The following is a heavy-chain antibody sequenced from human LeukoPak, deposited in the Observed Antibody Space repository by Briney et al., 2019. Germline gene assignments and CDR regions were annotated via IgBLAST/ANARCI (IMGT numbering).Heavy chain of an antibody. CDR3: AKDSHGSFDY. D-gene: IGHD3-10*01. CDR2: ISYDGSNK. J-gene: IGHJ4*02. CDR1: GFTFSSYS. V-gene: IGHV3-30*18. Sequence: GGSLRLSCEASGFTFSSYSMHWVRQAPGKGLEWVAVISYDGSNKYYEDSVKGRFTISRDNSKNTLYLQMNSLRAEDTAVYYCAKDSHGSFDYWGQGTLVTVSS.